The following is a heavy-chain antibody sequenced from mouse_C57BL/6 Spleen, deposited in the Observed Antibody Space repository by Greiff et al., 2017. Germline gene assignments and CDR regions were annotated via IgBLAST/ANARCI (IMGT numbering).Heavy chain of an antibody. CDR1: GYTFTSYW. CDR3: ARWYYGNFFDD. Sequence: QVQLQQPGAELVRPGSSVKLSCKASGYTFTSYWMHWVTQRPIQGLEWIGNIDPSASATHYNQKFKDKATVTVDKSCSTAYMQLSSLTSEDSAVYYCARWYYGNFFDDWGQGTTLTVSS. J-gene: IGHJ2*01. V-gene: IGHV1-52*01. D-gene: IGHD2-1*01. CDR2: IDPSASAT.